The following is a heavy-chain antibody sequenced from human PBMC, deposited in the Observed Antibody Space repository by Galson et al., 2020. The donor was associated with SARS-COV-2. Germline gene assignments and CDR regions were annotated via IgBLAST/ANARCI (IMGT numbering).Heavy chain of an antibody. CDR2: IRSSSSYI. D-gene: IGHD3-10*01. Sequence: GGSLRLSCAVSRFTFSSYSMSWVRQAPGKGLEWVSSIRSSSSYIYYADSMKGRFTISRDNAKNSLYLQMNSLRAEDTAIYYCARGDSGTSMSLFDYWGQGTLVTVSS. J-gene: IGHJ4*02. CDR1: RFTFSSYS. V-gene: IGHV3-21*01. CDR3: ARGDSGTSMSLFDY.